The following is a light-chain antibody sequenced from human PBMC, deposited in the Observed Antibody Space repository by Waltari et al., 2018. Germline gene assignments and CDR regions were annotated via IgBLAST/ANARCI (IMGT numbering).Light chain of an antibody. CDR3: QQFFATPLT. Sequence: IVMTQSPDSLAGSLGDRATLNCTSFQSLLYSSNNRNYLVWDQQKPGRPPKVVVTWASTRASGVPDRFSGSGSGTDFTLTISSLQAEDVAVYYCQQFFATPLTFGGGTKVEIK. J-gene: IGKJ4*01. V-gene: IGKV4-1*01. CDR1: QSLLYSSNNRNY. CDR2: WAS.